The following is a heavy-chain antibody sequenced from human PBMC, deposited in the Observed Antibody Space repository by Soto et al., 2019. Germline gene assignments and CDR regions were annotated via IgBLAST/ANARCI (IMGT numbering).Heavy chain of an antibody. D-gene: IGHD3-3*01. J-gene: IGHJ5*02. CDR3: THDYDFWSGYYFDWFDP. CDR1: GFTFSNAW. CDR2: IKSKTDGGTT. V-gene: IGHV3-15*01. Sequence: EVQLVESGGGLVKPGGSLRLSCAASGFTFSNAWMSWVRQAPGKGLEWVGRIKSKTDGGTTDYAAPVKGRFTISRDDSKNTLYLQMNSVKTEDTAVYYCTHDYDFWSGYYFDWFDPWGQGTLVTVSS.